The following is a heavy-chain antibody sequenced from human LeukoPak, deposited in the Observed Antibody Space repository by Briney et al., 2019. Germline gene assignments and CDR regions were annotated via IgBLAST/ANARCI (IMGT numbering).Heavy chain of an antibody. J-gene: IGHJ4*02. CDR1: GVTFSSYS. V-gene: IGHV3-21*01. D-gene: IGHD2-15*01. CDR3: ARGPRVVVVAATPLFDY. Sequence: PGGSLRLSCAASGVTFSSYSMSWVRQAPGKGLEWVSYISSSGSYIYNADPVKGRFTISKDNAKNSLYLQMNSRRAEDTAVYYCARGPRVVVVAATPLFDYWGQGTLVTVSS. CDR2: ISSSGSYI.